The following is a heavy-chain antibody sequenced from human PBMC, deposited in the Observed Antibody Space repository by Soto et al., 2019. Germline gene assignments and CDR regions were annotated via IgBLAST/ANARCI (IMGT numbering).Heavy chain of an antibody. CDR3: ATMGTPATGLYYFDY. Sequence: QVQLQESGPGLVKPSQTLSLTSTVSGGSISSGNYYWSWIRQPPGKGLEWIGFISYSGSAYYSLSLESRVIIAVDTPNNQFSVNLSCVTAADTDVYYCATMGTPATGLYYFDYWGQGTLVTVSS. CDR1: GGSISSGNYY. D-gene: IGHD5-18*01. CDR2: ISYSGSA. J-gene: IGHJ4*02. V-gene: IGHV4-30-4*01.